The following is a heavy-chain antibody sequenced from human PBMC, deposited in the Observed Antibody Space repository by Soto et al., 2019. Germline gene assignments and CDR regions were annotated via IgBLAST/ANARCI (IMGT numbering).Heavy chain of an antibody. V-gene: IGHV1-18*01. J-gene: IGHJ4*02. D-gene: IGHD1-1*01. CDR1: GYTFTTYG. Sequence: QVHLVQSGAEVKKPGASVKVSCKGSGYTFTTYGITWVRQAPGQGLEWMGWISAHNGNTNYAQKLQGRVTVTRDTSTNTAYMERRSLRSDDTAVYYCARGRYGDYWGQGALVTVSS. CDR3: ARGRYGDY. CDR2: ISAHNGNT.